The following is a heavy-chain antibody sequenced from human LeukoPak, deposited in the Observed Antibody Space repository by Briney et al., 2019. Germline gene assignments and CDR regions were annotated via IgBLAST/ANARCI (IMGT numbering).Heavy chain of an antibody. J-gene: IGHJ4*02. D-gene: IGHD3-22*01. CDR3: ARGQHYDSSGYYRPPYFDY. CDR1: GFTFSSYW. V-gene: IGHV3-7*01. Sequence: PGGSLRLSCAASGFTFSSYWMSWVRQAPGKGLEWVASIKQDGSEKYYVDFVKGRFTISRDNAKNSLYLQMNSLRAEDTAVYYCARGQHYDSSGYYRPPYFDYWGQGTLVTVSS. CDR2: IKQDGSEK.